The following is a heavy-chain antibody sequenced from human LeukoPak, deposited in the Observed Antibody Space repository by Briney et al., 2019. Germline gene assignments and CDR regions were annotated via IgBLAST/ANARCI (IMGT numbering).Heavy chain of an antibody. V-gene: IGHV4-31*03. Sequence: PSETLSLTCTVSGVSISSGGYYRSWIGQHPGQGLEWIGYIYYSGTTYYNPSRNSRVTISVDTSKNQFSLKLSSVTAADTAVYYCARARGTDILTGYYNYYYYYYMDVWGKGTTVTVSS. CDR2: IYYSGTT. CDR3: ARARGTDILTGYYNYYYYYYMDV. J-gene: IGHJ6*03. CDR1: GVSISSGGYY. D-gene: IGHD3-9*01.